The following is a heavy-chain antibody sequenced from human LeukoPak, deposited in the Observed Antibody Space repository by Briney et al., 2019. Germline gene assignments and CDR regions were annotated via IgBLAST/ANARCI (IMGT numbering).Heavy chain of an antibody. CDR2: ISYDGSNK. D-gene: IGHD1-26*01. V-gene: IGHV3-30*18. CDR1: GFTFSSYG. Sequence: GGSLRLSCAASGFTFSSYGMHWVRQAPGKGLEWVAVISYDGSNKYYADSVKGRFTISRDNSKNTLYLQMNSLRAEDTAVYYCAKDLPLVVGGGDAFDIWGQGTMVTVSS. J-gene: IGHJ3*02. CDR3: AKDLPLVVGGGDAFDI.